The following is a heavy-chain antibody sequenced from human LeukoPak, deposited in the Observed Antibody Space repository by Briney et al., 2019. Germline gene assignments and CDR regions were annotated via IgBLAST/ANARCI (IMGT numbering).Heavy chain of an antibody. CDR1: TFSLSTDS. Sequence: PGGSLRLSCTASTFSLSTDSMNWVRQAPGKGLQWVSYISSTSNKIYYADSVKGRFTVSRDNAKNSLYLQMNSLRAEDTAVYYCARSHQRYFGVLEFWGQGTLVTVSS. CDR3: ARSHQRYFGVLEF. J-gene: IGHJ4*02. CDR2: ISSTSNKI. D-gene: IGHD3-9*01. V-gene: IGHV3-48*01.